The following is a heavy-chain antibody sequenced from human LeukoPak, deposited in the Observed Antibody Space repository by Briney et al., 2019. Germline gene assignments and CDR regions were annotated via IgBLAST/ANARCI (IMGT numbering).Heavy chain of an antibody. CDR2: IYYSGST. J-gene: IGHJ3*02. V-gene: IGHV4-31*02. Sequence: TLSLTCTVSGGSISSGDYYWNWIRQHPGKGAEWIGYIYYSGSTYYNPSLKRRVTISVDTSKNQFSLKLSSVTAADTAVYYCARDLLYYDTSAYYPPGAFDIWGQGTMVTVSS. CDR3: ARDLLYYDTSAYYPPGAFDI. CDR1: GGSISSGDYY. D-gene: IGHD3-22*01.